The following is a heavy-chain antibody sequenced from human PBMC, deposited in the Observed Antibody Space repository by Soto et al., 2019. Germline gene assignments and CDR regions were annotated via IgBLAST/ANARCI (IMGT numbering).Heavy chain of an antibody. V-gene: IGHV4-59*08. Sequence: SETLSLTCTVSGGSISSYYWSWIRQPPGKGLEWIGYIYYSGSTNYNPSLKSRVTISVDTSKNQFSLKLSSVTAADTAVYYCGSHSFLATTMVYFDYWGQGTLVNVSS. CDR2: IYYSGST. D-gene: IGHD5-18*01. J-gene: IGHJ4*02. CDR1: GGSISSYY. CDR3: GSHSFLATTMVYFDY.